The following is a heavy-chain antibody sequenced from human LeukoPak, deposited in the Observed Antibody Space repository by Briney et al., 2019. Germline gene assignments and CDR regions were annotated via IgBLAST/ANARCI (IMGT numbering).Heavy chain of an antibody. CDR1: GGSISSFY. CDR2: IYHSGST. D-gene: IGHD4-23*01. CDR3: ARGMLDYGCNCVDA. Sequence: SETLSLTCTVSGGSISSFYWSWIRQPPGKGLECIGYIYHSGSTKYNPSLKSRVAISLDKSKNEITLKLSTVTAAETVVYYCARGMLDYGCNCVDAWGQGTLVTVSS. V-gene: IGHV4-59*01. J-gene: IGHJ5*02.